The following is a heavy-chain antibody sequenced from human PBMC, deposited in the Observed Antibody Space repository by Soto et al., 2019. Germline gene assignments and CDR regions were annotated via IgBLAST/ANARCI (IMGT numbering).Heavy chain of an antibody. CDR3: ARHVAVPRTRGFDY. V-gene: IGHV4-4*02. Sequence: QVQLQESGPGLVKPSGTLSLTCAVSGASISDNWWSWVRQPPGKGLEWIGEIYHSGTTTYNPSLKSRVINSVDKSASQISLTLNSVTAADTAIYYCARHVAVPRTRGFDYWGQGTPVTVSS. D-gene: IGHD2-15*01. J-gene: IGHJ4*02. CDR1: GASISDNW. CDR2: IYHSGTT.